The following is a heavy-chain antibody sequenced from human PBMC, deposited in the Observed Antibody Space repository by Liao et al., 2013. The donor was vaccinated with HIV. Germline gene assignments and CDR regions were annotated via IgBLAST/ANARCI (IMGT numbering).Heavy chain of an antibody. CDR2: IYSSGGT. Sequence: QVQLQESGPGVVKPSETLSLTCSVSGDSMNHYYWSWIRQSPGKGLEWIGNIYSSGGTNYHPALKSRVNMSIDTSKNHFSLRLDSVTAADSAVYYCARGAYDFWSGSRTHYFDYWGQGTLVTVSS. V-gene: IGHV4-59*01. D-gene: IGHD3-3*01. CDR3: ARGAYDFWSGSRTHYFDY. CDR1: GDSMNHYY. J-gene: IGHJ4*02.